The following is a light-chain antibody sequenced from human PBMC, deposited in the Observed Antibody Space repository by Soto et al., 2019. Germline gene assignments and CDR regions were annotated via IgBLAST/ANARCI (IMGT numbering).Light chain of an antibody. Sequence: DIQMTQSPSTLSASVGDRVTITCRASHSIIAWLAWYHQKPEKAPKLLIYKASTLASGVPSRFSGSGSGTEFPLTISSLQPDDFATYHCHQYHSFFNYTFGQGTKLEIK. CDR1: HSIIAW. V-gene: IGKV1-5*03. CDR2: KAS. J-gene: IGKJ2*01. CDR3: HQYHSFFNYT.